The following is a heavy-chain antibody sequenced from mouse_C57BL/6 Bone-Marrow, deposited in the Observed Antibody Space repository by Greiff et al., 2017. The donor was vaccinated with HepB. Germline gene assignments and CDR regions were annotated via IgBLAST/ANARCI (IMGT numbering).Heavy chain of an antibody. CDR2: IDPSDSET. CDR1: GYTFTSYW. D-gene: IGHD2-1*01. CDR3: ARSGTIYYGNRHYFDY. V-gene: IGHV1-52*01. Sequence: QVQLQQPGAELVRPGSSVKLSCKASGYTFTSYWMHWVKQRPIQGLEWIGNIDPSDSETHYNQKFKDKATLTVDKSSSTAYMQLSSLTSEDSAVYYCARSGTIYYGNRHYFDYGGQGTTLTVSS. J-gene: IGHJ2*01.